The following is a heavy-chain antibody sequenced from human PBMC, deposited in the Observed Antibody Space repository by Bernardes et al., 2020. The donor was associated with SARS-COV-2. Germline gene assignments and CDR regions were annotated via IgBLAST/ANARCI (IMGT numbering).Heavy chain of an antibody. V-gene: IGHV3-33*01. Sequence: GSLRLSCAASGFTFSSYGMHWVRQAPGKGLEWVAVIWYDGSNKYYADSVKGRFTISRDNSKNTLYLQMNSLRAEDTAVYYCARGHQLHLSTVPNYFDYWGQGTLVTVSS. CDR2: IWYDGSNK. J-gene: IGHJ4*02. D-gene: IGHD4-17*01. CDR3: ARGHQLHLSTVPNYFDY. CDR1: GFTFSSYG.